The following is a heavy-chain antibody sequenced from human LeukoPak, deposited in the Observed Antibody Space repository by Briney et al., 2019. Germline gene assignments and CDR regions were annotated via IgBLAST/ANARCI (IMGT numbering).Heavy chain of an antibody. CDR3: AREPPYDILTGYHFDS. Sequence: ASVKVSCKASGYTFPRYYMHWVRQAPGQGLEEMGWINPKSGGPNYAQKFQGRVTMTRETSISTAYMELSRLRSDDTAVYNCAREPPYDILTGYHFDSWGQGALVTVSS. CDR2: INPKSGGP. D-gene: IGHD3-9*01. V-gene: IGHV1-2*02. J-gene: IGHJ4*02. CDR1: GYTFPRYY.